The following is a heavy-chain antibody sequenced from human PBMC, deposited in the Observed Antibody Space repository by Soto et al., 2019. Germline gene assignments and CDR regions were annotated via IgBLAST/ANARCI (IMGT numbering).Heavy chain of an antibody. D-gene: IGHD3-22*01. CDR3: ARDPHYYDNTDYLDY. J-gene: IGHJ4*02. Sequence: TSETLSLTCAVSGSSINSGDIWGWIRQPPGKGLEWIGSVFHSGTTYYNPSLKSRVIISVDTSKNQFSLNLHSVTAADTAVYYCARDPHYYDNTDYLDYWGQGTLVTVSS. CDR1: GSSINSGDI. V-gene: IGHV4-38-2*02. CDR2: VFHSGTT.